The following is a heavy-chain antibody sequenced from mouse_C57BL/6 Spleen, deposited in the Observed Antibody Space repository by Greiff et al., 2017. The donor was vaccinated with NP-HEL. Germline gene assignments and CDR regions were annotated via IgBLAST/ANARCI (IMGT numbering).Heavy chain of an antibody. CDR2: IYPGNGDT. Sequence: LQQSGAELVRPGASVKMSCKASGYTFTSYNMHWVKQTPRQGLEWIGAIYPGNGDTSYTQKFKGKATLTVDNSSSTAYMQLSSLTSEDSAVYFCARGGYYGYDGWFAYWGQGTLVTVSA. CDR3: ARGGYYGYDGWFAY. CDR1: GYTFTSYN. J-gene: IGHJ3*01. D-gene: IGHD2-2*01. V-gene: IGHV1-12*01.